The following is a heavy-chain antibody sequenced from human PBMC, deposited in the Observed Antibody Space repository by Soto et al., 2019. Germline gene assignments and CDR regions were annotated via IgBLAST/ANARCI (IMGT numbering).Heavy chain of an antibody. V-gene: IGHV3-74*01. CDR3: ARNNWGIDY. CDR2: IDSDGSSA. Sequence: EVQLVESGGGLVQPGGSLTLSCAASGFTFSSHWMHWVRQVPGKGLMWVSRIDSDGSSAGYADSVAGRFTISRDNVKNTLYLQMRSLRAEDTAVYYCARNNWGIDYWGQGILVTVSS. CDR1: GFTFSSHW. J-gene: IGHJ4*02. D-gene: IGHD7-27*01.